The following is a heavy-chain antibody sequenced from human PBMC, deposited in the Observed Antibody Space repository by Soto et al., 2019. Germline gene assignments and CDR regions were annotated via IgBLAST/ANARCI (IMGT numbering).Heavy chain of an antibody. CDR3: ARGSRGGGTGDDAFDI. Sequence: ASVKVYCKASGYTFTSYGISWVRQAPGQGLEWMGWISAYNGNTNYAQKLQGRVTMTTDTSTSTAYMELRSLRSDDTAVYYCARGSRGGGTGDDAFDIWGQGTMVTVSS. D-gene: IGHD7-27*01. CDR2: ISAYNGNT. J-gene: IGHJ3*02. V-gene: IGHV1-18*04. CDR1: GYTFTSYG.